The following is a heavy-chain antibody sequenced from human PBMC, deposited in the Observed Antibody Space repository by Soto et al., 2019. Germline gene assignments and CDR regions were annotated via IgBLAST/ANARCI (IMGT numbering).Heavy chain of an antibody. CDR2: IRAYNGYT. CDR1: GYTFTSYG. D-gene: IGHD6-19*01. J-gene: IGHJ4*02. V-gene: IGHV1-18*04. CDR3: GRASDGYRSGWYVGYYDY. Sequence: QVQLVQSGAEVKKPGASVKVSCKASGYTFTSYGISWVRQAPGQGLEWMGWIRAYNGYTNYAQKFQGRVTISTDTSTGTAYMELRSLISDDTAVYDCGRASDGYRSGWYVGYYDYWGQGTLVTVSS.